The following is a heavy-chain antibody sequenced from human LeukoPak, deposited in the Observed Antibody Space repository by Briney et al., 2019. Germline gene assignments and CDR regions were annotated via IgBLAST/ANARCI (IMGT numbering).Heavy chain of an antibody. CDR3: ARRPYSSAWPFNY. CDR2: INHSGST. D-gene: IGHD6-25*01. V-gene: IGHV4-34*01. Sequence: SETLSLTCAVYGGTFSGYYWSWIRQPPGKRLEWIGEINHSGSTNYNPSLKSRVTITVDTSKNQFSLKLSSVTAADTAVSYCARRPYSSAWPFNYWGQGTLVTVSS. J-gene: IGHJ4*02. CDR1: GGTFSGYY.